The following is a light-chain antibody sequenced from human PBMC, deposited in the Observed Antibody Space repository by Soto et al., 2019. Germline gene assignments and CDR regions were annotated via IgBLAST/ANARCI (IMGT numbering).Light chain of an antibody. V-gene: IGKV1-39*01. J-gene: IGKJ2*01. Sequence: DIQMTPSPSSLSASVGDRVTITCRPGQSISTYLNWYQQKPGTAPRLLIYAASPLQSGVPSTFSGSGSGTNFTLTISSLQPEDYGTYYCQQRFSTPYTFGQGIKVDIK. CDR1: QSISTY. CDR3: QQRFSTPYT. CDR2: AAS.